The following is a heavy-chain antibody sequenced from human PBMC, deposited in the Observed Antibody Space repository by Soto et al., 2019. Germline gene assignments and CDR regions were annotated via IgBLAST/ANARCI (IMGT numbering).Heavy chain of an antibody. Sequence: GGSLRLSCAASGFTFSVYGIHWVRQAPGKGLEWVAVIWSDGSHKYYADSVKGRFTISRDNSKNTLYLQMNSLRAEDTAVYYCARDWYPFDYWGQGTLVTVSS. CDR3: ARDWYPFDY. CDR2: IWSDGSHK. J-gene: IGHJ4*02. V-gene: IGHV3-33*01. CDR1: GFTFSVYG. D-gene: IGHD1-20*01.